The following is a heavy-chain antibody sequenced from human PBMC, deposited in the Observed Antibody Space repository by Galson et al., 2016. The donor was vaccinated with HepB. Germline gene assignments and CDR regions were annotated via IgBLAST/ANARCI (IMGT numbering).Heavy chain of an antibody. D-gene: IGHD2-15*01. V-gene: IGHV4-61*01. Sequence: ETLSLTCTVSGGSVSSGNYYWSWIRQPPGRGLEWIGYIYYTGSTNYNPSLESRVTISVDTSKNQFSLRQSSVTAADSAVYYCARDPRAPVAPWGQGTLVTVSS. CDR3: ARDPRAPVAP. CDR1: GGSVSSGNYY. CDR2: IYYTGST. J-gene: IGHJ5*02.